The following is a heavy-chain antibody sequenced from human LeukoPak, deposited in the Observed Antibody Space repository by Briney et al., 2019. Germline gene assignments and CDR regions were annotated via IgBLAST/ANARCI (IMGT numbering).Heavy chain of an antibody. Sequence: PSQTLSLTCTVSGASISSGNYYWSWIRQTAGKGLEWIGRIHVTGRTDYNPSLKSRVTASLDTAKNQYSLQLSSVSAADTAIYYCARGHTGQNWFDPWGQGTLVTVSS. V-gene: IGHV4-61*02. J-gene: IGHJ5*02. D-gene: IGHD2-8*02. CDR1: GASISSGNYY. CDR2: IHVTGRT. CDR3: ARGHTGQNWFDP.